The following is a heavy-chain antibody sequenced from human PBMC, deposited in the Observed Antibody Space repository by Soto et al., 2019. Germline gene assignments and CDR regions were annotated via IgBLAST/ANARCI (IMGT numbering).Heavy chain of an antibody. J-gene: IGHJ6*03. Sequence: EVQLVESGGGLVQPGRSLRLSCAASGFTFDDYAMHWVRQAPGKGLEWVSGISWNSGSIGYADSVKGRFTISRDNAKNSLYLQMSSLRAEDTSLYYCAKDGGANIVVVPAAMSNYMDVWGKGTTVTVSS. D-gene: IGHD2-2*01. CDR2: ISWNSGSI. V-gene: IGHV3-9*01. CDR1: GFTFDDYA. CDR3: AKDGGANIVVVPAAMSNYMDV.